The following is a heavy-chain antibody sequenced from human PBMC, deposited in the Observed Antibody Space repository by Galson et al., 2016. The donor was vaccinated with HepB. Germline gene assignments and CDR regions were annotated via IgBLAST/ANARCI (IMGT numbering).Heavy chain of an antibody. J-gene: IGHJ4*02. CDR3: ARGTGTGGYLDY. V-gene: IGHV1-46*01. Sequence: SVKVSCKASGYTFTSYCMHWVRQAPGQGLEWMGIINPSGGSTSYARKFQGRVTVTRDTSTSTVYMELSSLRSEDTAGYYCARGTGTGGYLDYWGQGTLVTVSS. CDR2: INPSGGST. D-gene: IGHD3/OR15-3a*01. CDR1: GYTFTSYC.